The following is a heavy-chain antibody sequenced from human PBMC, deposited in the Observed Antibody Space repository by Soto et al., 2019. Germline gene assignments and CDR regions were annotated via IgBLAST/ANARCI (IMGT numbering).Heavy chain of an antibody. Sequence: GASVKVSCKASGFTFTSSAMQWVRQARGQRLEWIGWIVVGSGNTNYAQKFQERVTITRDMSTSTAYMELSSLRSEDTAVYYCAATRGAAAGPYYYGMDVWGQGTTVTVSS. J-gene: IGHJ6*02. D-gene: IGHD6-13*01. CDR1: GFTFTSSA. CDR2: IVVGSGNT. CDR3: AATRGAAAGPYYYGMDV. V-gene: IGHV1-58*02.